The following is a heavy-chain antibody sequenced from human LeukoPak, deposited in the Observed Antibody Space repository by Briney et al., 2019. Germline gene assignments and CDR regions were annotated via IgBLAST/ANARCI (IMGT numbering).Heavy chain of an antibody. CDR1: GFTSSDNA. D-gene: IGHD6-13*01. CDR3: AKVWFSSSWFDTFDV. J-gene: IGHJ3*01. CDR2: ISGSGGNT. Sequence: GGSLRLSCAASGFTSSDNAMSGVRQARGKGLEWVSGISGSGGNTYYADSVKGRFTISRDTSKNTLYLQMITVLGERQCVNDCAKVWFSSSWFDTFDVWGQGTMVTVSS. V-gene: IGHV3-23*01.